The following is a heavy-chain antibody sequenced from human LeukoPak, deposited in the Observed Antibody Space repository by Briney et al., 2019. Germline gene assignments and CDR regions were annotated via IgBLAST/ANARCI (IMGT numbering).Heavy chain of an antibody. J-gene: IGHJ4*02. CDR1: GFTFGDYA. CDR2: ISGSGRST. V-gene: IGHV3-23*01. Sequence: PGGSLRLSCTASGFTFGDYAMNWVRQAPGKGLEWVSAISGSGRSTYYADSVKGRFTISRDNSKNTLYLQMNSLRAEDTAVYYCAKGKPGLAVLLWFGEFDYWGQGTLVTVSS. CDR3: AKGKPGLAVLLWFGEFDY. D-gene: IGHD3-10*01.